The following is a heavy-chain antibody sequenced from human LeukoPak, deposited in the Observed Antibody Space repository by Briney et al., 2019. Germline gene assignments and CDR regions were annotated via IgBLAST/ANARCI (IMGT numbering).Heavy chain of an antibody. J-gene: IGHJ4*02. CDR3: ARGRDSSGSYYGDMAY. Sequence: VASVTVSCKASGYTFTGYYMHWVRQAPGQGLEWMGWINPNNGGTNYAQKFQGTVTMTRDTSISTAYMELSRLRSDDTAVYYCARGRDSSGSYYGDMAYWGQGTLVTVSS. CDR2: INPNNGGT. D-gene: IGHD3-22*01. V-gene: IGHV1-2*02. CDR1: GYTFTGYY.